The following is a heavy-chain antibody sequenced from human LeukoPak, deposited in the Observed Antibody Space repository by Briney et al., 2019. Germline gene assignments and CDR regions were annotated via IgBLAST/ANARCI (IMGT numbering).Heavy chain of an antibody. CDR2: IIPIFGTA. D-gene: IGHD3-10*01. V-gene: IGHV1-69*06. Sequence: SVKVSCKASGGTFSSYAISWVRQAPGQGLEWMGGIIPIFGTANYAQKFQGRVTITADKSTGTAYMELSSLRSEDTAVYYCARVRDTMVRGVIHYYYYGMDVWGKGTTVTVSS. CDR1: GGTFSSYA. J-gene: IGHJ6*04. CDR3: ARVRDTMVRGVIHYYYYGMDV.